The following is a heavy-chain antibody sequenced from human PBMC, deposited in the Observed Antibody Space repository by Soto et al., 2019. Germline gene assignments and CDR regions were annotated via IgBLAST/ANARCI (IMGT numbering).Heavy chain of an antibody. CDR2: ISAYNGNT. CDR1: GYTFTSYG. CDR3: ARDRSPMTANPGY. Sequence: ASLKVSFKASGYTFTSYGISWVLQAPGQGLEWMGWISAYNGNTNYAQKLQGRVTMTTDTSTSTAYMELRSLRSDDTAVYYCARDRSPMTANPGYWGQGTLVTVSS. V-gene: IGHV1-18*01. J-gene: IGHJ4*02. D-gene: IGHD3-22*01.